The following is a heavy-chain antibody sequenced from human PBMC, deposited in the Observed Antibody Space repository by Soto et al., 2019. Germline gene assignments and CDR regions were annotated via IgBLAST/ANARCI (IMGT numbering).Heavy chain of an antibody. V-gene: IGHV3-23*01. CDR1: GFTFSYYA. D-gene: IGHD3-22*01. CDR2: ISGTGGDT. Sequence: GGSLRLSCAASGFTFSYYAMTWVRQAPGKGLEWVSSISGTGGDTYYADSVKGRFSISRDNHKNTLYLQMNSLRAEDTALYYCAKNYESRYYFDYWGQGTLVTVSS. CDR3: AKNYESRYYFDY. J-gene: IGHJ4*02.